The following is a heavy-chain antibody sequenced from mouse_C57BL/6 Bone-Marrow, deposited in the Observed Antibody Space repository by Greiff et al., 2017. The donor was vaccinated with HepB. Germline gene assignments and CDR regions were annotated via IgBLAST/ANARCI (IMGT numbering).Heavy chain of an antibody. V-gene: IGHV5-16*01. J-gene: IGHJ2*01. CDR3: ARAYGYDEDYFDY. CDR2: INYDGSST. CDR1: GFTFSDYY. D-gene: IGHD2-2*01. Sequence: EVQLVESEGGLVQPGSSMKLSCTASGFTFSDYYMAWVRQVPEKGLEWVANINYDGSSTYYLDSLKSRFIISRDNAKNILYLQMSSLKSEDTATYYCARAYGYDEDYFDYWGQGTTLTVSS.